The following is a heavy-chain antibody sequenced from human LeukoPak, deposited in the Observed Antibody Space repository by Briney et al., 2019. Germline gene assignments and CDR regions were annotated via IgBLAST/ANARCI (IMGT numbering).Heavy chain of an antibody. CDR1: GYRFTSYW. D-gene: IGHD3-10*01. Sequence: GESLKISCKGSGYRFTSYWIGWVRQMPGKGLECMGLIYPGDSDIRYSPSFQGQVTISADRSISTAYLQWTSLKASDTAMYYCARPGSGTIGIDYWGQGTLVTVSS. V-gene: IGHV5-51*01. CDR2: IYPGDSDI. CDR3: ARPGSGTIGIDY. J-gene: IGHJ4*02.